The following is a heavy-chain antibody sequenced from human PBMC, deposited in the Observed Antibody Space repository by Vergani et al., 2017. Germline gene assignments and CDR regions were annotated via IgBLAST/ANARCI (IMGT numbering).Heavy chain of an antibody. CDR2: IKQDGSEK. CDR3: ARDGHANVCFPYGDYVAY. CDR1: GFTFSSYW. Sequence: EVQLVESGGGLVQPGRSLRLSCAASGFTFSSYWMSWVRQAPGTGLGWVANIKQDGSEKYYVDSVKGRFTISRDNAKNSLYLQMNRLSAEDTAVYYCARDGHANVCFPYGDYVAYWGQGTLVTVSS. J-gene: IGHJ4*02. V-gene: IGHV3-7*01. D-gene: IGHD4-17*01.